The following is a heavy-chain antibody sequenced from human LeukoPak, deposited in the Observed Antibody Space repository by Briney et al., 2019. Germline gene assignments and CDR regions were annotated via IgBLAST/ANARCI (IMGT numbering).Heavy chain of an antibody. CDR1: GFSFSRNT. J-gene: IGHJ4*02. V-gene: IGHV3-23*01. CDR2: ISGNGVFT. Sequence: GGSLRLSCTASGFSFSRNTMSWVRQAPGKGPECVSAISGNGVFTAYAASVRGRFTISRDNSKNTLYLQMNSLRAEDAALYYCAKDGVVVTPAVRGAFDLWGQGTVVTVSS. CDR3: AKDGVVVTPAVRGAFDL. D-gene: IGHD2-2*01.